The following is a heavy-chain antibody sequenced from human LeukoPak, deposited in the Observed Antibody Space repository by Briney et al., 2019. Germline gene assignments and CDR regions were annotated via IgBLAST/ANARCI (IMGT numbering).Heavy chain of an antibody. V-gene: IGHV1-46*01. J-gene: IGHJ4*02. CDR2: INPSGGST. Sequence: ASVKVSCKASGYTFTSYYMHWVRQAPGQGLEWMGIINPSGGSTSYAQKFQGRVTMTRDTSTSTVYMELSSLRSEDTAVYYCASSDHSEGLFDYWGQGTLVTVSS. CDR3: ASSDHSEGLFDY. CDR1: GYTFTSYY. D-gene: IGHD5-18*01.